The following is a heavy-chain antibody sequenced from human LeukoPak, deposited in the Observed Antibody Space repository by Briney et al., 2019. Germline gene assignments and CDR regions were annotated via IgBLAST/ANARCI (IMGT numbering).Heavy chain of an antibody. CDR3: ARDKYFYDSRGYLFDY. CDR2: IYRRGST. D-gene: IGHD3-22*01. CDR1: GYSISSGYY. Sequence: QPSETLSLTCTVSGYSISSGYYWGWIRQSPGKGLEWIGNIYRRGSTHYNPSLKSRVTMSVDTSKNQFSLKLSSVTAADTALYYCARDKYFYDSRGYLFDYWGQGTLVTVSS. V-gene: IGHV4-38-2*02. J-gene: IGHJ4*02.